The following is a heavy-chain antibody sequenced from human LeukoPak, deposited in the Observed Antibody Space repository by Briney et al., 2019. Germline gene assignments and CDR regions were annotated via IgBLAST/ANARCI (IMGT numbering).Heavy chain of an antibody. CDR2: ISGSGGST. CDR3: ARDLIASHWVVGYCSSGWFDP. V-gene: IGHV3-23*01. Sequence: GGSLRLSCAASGFTFSSYAMSWVRQAPGKGLEWVSAISGSGGSTYYADSVKGRFTISRDNSKNTLYLQMNSLRAEDTAVYYCARDLIASHWVVGYCSSGWFDPWGQGTLVTVSS. D-gene: IGHD2-2*01. CDR1: GFTFSSYA. J-gene: IGHJ5*02.